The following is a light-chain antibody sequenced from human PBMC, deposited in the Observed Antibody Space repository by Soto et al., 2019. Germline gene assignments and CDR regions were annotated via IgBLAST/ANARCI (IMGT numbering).Light chain of an antibody. CDR3: SSFTSSITWV. CDR2: EVN. V-gene: IGLV2-14*01. CDR1: SSDVGGYDY. Sequence: QSVLTQPASVSGSPGQSITISCNGTSSDVGGYDYVSWYQHYPGKAPKLMIFEVNNRPSGVSIRFSGSKTGNTASLTISGLQAEDEADYYCSSFTSSITWVFGGGTKLTVL. J-gene: IGLJ3*02.